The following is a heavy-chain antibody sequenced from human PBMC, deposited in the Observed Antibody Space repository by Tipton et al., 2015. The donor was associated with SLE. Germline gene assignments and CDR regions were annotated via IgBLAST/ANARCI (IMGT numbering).Heavy chain of an antibody. CDR3: ARDNGGYSGSSFFDY. Sequence: QVQLVQSGAEVKKPGASVKVSCKASGYTFTSYGISWVRQAPGQGLEWMGWINTYSGNTNYAQKLQGRVTMTTDTSTSTAYMELRSLRSDDTAVYYCARDNGGYSGSSFFDYWGQGTLVTVSS. CDR2: INTYSGNT. V-gene: IGHV1-18*01. D-gene: IGHD1-26*01. J-gene: IGHJ4*02. CDR1: GYTFTSYG.